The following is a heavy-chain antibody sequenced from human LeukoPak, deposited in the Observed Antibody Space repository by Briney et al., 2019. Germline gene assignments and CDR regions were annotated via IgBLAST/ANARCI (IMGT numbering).Heavy chain of an antibody. V-gene: IGHV4-30-4*07. Sequence: SETLSLTCAVSAGSISSGGYAWSWIRQPPGKGLEWIGYIYYSGSTYYNPSLKSRVTISVDTSKTQFSLKLSSVTAADTAVYYCARQSGYSYGRFDYWGQGTLVTVSS. CDR2: IYYSGST. CDR3: ARQSGYSYGRFDY. CDR1: AGSISSGGYA. J-gene: IGHJ4*02. D-gene: IGHD5-18*01.